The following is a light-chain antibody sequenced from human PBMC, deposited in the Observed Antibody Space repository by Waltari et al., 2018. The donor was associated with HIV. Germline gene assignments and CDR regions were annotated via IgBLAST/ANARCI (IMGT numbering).Light chain of an antibody. J-gene: IGLJ2*01. CDR3: QSFDSSLTTSGVI. V-gene: IGLV1-40*01. Sequence: QSVLTQPPSVSGAPGQRVTIPCTGSSSNIGAGYDVHWYQQLPGTATNLLISANINRPSGVPDRFSGSKSGSSASLAITGLQAEDEAHYYCQSFDSSLTTSGVIFGGGTKLTVL. CDR2: ANI. CDR1: SSNIGAGYD.